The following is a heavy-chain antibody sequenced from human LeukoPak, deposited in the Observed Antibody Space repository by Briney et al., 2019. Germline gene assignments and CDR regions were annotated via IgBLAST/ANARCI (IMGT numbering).Heavy chain of an antibody. V-gene: IGHV3-48*01. J-gene: IGHJ4*02. CDR2: ISSGSNTI. Sequence: GGSLRLSCAASGFIFGSYSMHWVRQAPGKGLEWVSYISSGSNTIYYADSVKGRFTISRDNAKNSLYLQMNSLRAEDTAVYYCARVPWFGEPNSGGDSGYWGQGTLVTVS. CDR1: GFIFGSYS. D-gene: IGHD3-10*01. CDR3: ARVPWFGEPNSGGDSGY.